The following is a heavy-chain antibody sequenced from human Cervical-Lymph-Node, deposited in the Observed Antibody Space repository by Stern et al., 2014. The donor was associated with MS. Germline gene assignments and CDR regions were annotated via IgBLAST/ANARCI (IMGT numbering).Heavy chain of an antibody. Sequence: MQLVESGGGLVKPGGSLRISCAASGFTFSDYYMSWIRQAPGKGLEWVSYIISSSSYTNYADSVKGRFTISRDNAKNSLYLQMNSLRAEDTAVYYCARPNISGWYSSLDYWGQGTLVTVSS. CDR2: IISSSSYT. V-gene: IGHV3-11*06. CDR3: ARPNISGWYSSLDY. CDR1: GFTFSDYY. D-gene: IGHD6-19*01. J-gene: IGHJ4*02.